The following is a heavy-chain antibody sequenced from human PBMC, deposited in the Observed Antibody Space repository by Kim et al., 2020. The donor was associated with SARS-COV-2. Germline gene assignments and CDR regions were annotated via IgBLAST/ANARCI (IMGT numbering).Heavy chain of an antibody. CDR3: ARLTQYYYDSSGYYYFDY. Sequence: GRFTISRDNTKNSLYLQMNSLRAEDTAVYYCARLTQYYYDSSGYYYFDYWGQGTLVTVSS. V-gene: IGHV3-11*06. J-gene: IGHJ4*02. D-gene: IGHD3-22*01.